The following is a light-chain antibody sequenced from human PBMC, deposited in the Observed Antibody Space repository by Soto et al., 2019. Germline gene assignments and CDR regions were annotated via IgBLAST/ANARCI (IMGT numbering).Light chain of an antibody. Sequence: VMTQSPLSLPVTPGEPASIACRSSQSLLHSNGYNYLDWYMQKPGQSPQLLIYLGSNRASGVPDRISGSGSGTDFTLEISRVEAEDVGVYFCMQTLQTPPFTFGPGTKVDIK. CDR1: QSLLHSNGYNY. CDR3: MQTLQTPPFT. J-gene: IGKJ3*01. CDR2: LGS. V-gene: IGKV2-28*01.